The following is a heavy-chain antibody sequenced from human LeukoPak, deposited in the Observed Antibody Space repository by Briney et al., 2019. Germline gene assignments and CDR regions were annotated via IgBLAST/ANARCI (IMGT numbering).Heavy chain of an antibody. D-gene: IGHD3-10*01. Sequence: GGSLRLSCAASGFTFSTYAMSWVRQASGKGLSWVSAISGSGGSTYYADSVKGRFTISRDNSKNTLYLQMNSLRAEDTAVYYCAKEGPMVRDFDYWGQGTLVTVSS. CDR3: AKEGPMVRDFDY. CDR2: ISGSGGST. J-gene: IGHJ4*02. CDR1: GFTFSTYA. V-gene: IGHV3-23*01.